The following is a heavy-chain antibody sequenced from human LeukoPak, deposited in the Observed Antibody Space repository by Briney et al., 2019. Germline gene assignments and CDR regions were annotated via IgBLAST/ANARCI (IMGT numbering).Heavy chain of an antibody. Sequence: PSETLSLTCTVSGGSVNSGRYYWGWIRQPPGKGLEWVGHMYYRGNTFYNPSLKSRVTISVDTSKNQFSLKLRSVTAADTAVYYCARLYGNYQNYFDYWGQGTLVTVSS. CDR3: ARLYGNYQNYFDY. CDR2: MYYRGNT. J-gene: IGHJ4*02. V-gene: IGHV4-39*07. D-gene: IGHD1-7*01. CDR1: GGSVNSGRYY.